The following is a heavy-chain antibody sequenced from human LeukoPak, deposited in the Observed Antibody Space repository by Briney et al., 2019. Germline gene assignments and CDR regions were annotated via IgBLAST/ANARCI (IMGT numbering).Heavy chain of an antibody. V-gene: IGHV4-39*07. Sequence: RPSETLSLTCTVSGGSISSSSYYWGWIRQPPGKGLEGIGSIYYSGSTYYNPSLKSRVTISVDTSKNPFSLKLSSVTAADTAVYYCARDRGSGSYNLYYFDYWGQGTLATVSS. CDR3: ARDRGSGSYNLYYFDY. D-gene: IGHD1-26*01. CDR2: IYYSGST. J-gene: IGHJ4*02. CDR1: GGSISSSSYY.